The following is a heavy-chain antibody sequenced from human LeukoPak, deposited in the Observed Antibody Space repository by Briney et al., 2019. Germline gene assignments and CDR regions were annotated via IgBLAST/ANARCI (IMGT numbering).Heavy chain of an antibody. CDR3: AREGVPGATAHHYDY. V-gene: IGHV3-7*01. Sequence: GGSLRLSCAASGFTFSSYWMSWVRQVPGKGLEWVANINQDGSAKYYVDSVKDRFTISRDNAKNSLYLQMNSLRAVDTGVYYCAREGVPGATAHHYDYWGQGSLVTVSS. CDR1: GFTFSSYW. J-gene: IGHJ4*02. D-gene: IGHD1-26*01. CDR2: INQDGSAK.